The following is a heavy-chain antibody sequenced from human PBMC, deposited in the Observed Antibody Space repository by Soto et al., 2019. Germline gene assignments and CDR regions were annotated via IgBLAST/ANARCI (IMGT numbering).Heavy chain of an antibody. Sequence: QVQLQESGPGLVKPSQTLSLTCTVSGGSISSDGYYWTWIRQHPGKGLEWIGYIYYGGSIYYNPSLKSRLTISVDTSKKQFSLTLTSVTAADTAVYYCTRDSQVWGQGTTVTVSS. V-gene: IGHV4-31*03. J-gene: IGHJ6*02. CDR1: GGSISSDGYY. CDR3: TRDSQV. CDR2: IYYGGSI.